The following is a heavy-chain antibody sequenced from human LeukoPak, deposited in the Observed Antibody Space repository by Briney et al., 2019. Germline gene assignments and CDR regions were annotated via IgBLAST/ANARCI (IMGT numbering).Heavy chain of an antibody. CDR1: GGSISGYY. J-gene: IGHJ4*02. CDR2: IYYSGSA. Sequence: PSETLSLTCTVSGGSISGYYWTWIRQPPGKGLEWIGYIYYSGSAYYNPSLKSRVTMSVDTSKNQFSLKLSSVSAADTAVYYCARSDVDTAMVFDYWGQGTLVTVSS. D-gene: IGHD5-18*01. CDR3: ARSDVDTAMVFDY. V-gene: IGHV4-59*01.